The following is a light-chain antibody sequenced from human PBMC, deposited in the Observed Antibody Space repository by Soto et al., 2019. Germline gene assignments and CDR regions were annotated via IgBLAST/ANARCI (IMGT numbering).Light chain of an antibody. CDR3: QQYGRTSWT. CDR1: QSVSTNF. Sequence: EIVLTQSPGTLSLSPGEGATLSCRASQSVSTNFFAWYQQKPGQAPRLLIYGASTRATGIPDRFSGSGSGTDFTLTISRLEPEDVAVYYGQQYGRTSWTFGQGTKVEIK. CDR2: GAS. J-gene: IGKJ1*01. V-gene: IGKV3-20*01.